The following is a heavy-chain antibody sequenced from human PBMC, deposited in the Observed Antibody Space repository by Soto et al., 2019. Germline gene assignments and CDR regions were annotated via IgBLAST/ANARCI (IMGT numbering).Heavy chain of an antibody. CDR2: IYYSGST. J-gene: IGHJ6*03. CDR3: ARHVGYCRSTSCSAPDYYYYYYMDV. V-gene: IGHV4-59*08. Sequence: SETLSLTCTVSGGSISSYYWSWIRQTPGKGLERIGYIYYSGSTNYNPSHKSRVTISVDTSKNQFSLKLSSVTAADTAVYYCARHVGYCRSTSCSAPDYYYYYYMDVWGKGTTVTVSS. CDR1: GGSISSYY. D-gene: IGHD2-2*01.